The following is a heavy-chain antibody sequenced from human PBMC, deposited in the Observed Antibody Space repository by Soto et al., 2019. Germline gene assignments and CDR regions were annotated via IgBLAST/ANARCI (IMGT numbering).Heavy chain of an antibody. V-gene: IGHV3-23*01. D-gene: IGHD3-10*01. J-gene: IGHJ4*02. Sequence: GGSLRLSCAASGFTFSSYAMSWVRQAPGKGLEWVSAISGSGGSTYYADSVKGRFTISRDNSKNTLYLQMNSLRAEDTAVYYCAKDVGIWFGVLLPFDYWGQGTLVTVSS. CDR2: ISGSGGST. CDR1: GFTFSSYA. CDR3: AKDVGIWFGVLLPFDY.